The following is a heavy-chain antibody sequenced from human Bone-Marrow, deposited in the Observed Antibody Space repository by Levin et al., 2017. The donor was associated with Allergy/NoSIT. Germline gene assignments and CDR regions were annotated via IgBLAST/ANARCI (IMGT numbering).Heavy chain of an antibody. CDR1: GFIFSNYW. CDR3: ASGYTSGY. Sequence: PGGSLRLSCAASGFIFSNYWMTWVRQAPGKGLAWVANINQDGSDTYYVDSVKGRFTVSRDNAKNSLYLQMNSLRVEDTAVYYCASGYTSGYWGQGTLVTVSS. V-gene: IGHV3-7*02. J-gene: IGHJ4*02. CDR2: INQDGSDT. D-gene: IGHD6-19*01.